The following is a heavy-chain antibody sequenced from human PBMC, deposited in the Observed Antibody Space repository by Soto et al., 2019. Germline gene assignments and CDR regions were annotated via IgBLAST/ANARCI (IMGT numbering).Heavy chain of an antibody. J-gene: IGHJ4*01. CDR2: MNPNSGNT. Sequence: ASVKVSCKASGYTFTSYDINWVRQATGQGIEWMGWMNPNSGNTGYAQKFQGRVTMTRNTSISTAYMELSSLRSEDTAVYYCARDLGYSSGCICFSDYWGHGTLVTVSP. V-gene: IGHV1-8*01. CDR1: GYTFTSYD. D-gene: IGHD2-15*01. CDR3: ARDLGYSSGCICFSDY.